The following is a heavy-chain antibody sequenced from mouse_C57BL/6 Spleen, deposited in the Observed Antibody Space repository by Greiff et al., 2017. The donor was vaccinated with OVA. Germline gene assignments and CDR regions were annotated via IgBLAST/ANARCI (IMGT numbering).Heavy chain of an antibody. Sequence: EVQLVESGEGLVKPGGSLKLSCAASGFTFSSYAMSWVRQTPEKRLEWVAYISSGGDYIYYADNVKGRFTISRDNARNTLYLQMSSLKSEDTAMYYCTRDPYSNYDYYAMDYWGQGTSVTVSS. V-gene: IGHV5-9-1*02. D-gene: IGHD2-5*01. J-gene: IGHJ4*01. CDR2: ISSGGDYI. CDR1: GFTFSSYA. CDR3: TRDPYSNYDYYAMDY.